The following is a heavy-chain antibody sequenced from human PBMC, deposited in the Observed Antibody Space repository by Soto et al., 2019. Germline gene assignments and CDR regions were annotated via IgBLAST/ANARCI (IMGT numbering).Heavy chain of an antibody. Sequence: GGSLRLSCAASGFTFSSYSMNWVRQAPGKGLEWVSYISSSSRTIYYADSVKGRFTISRDNSKNTLYLQMNSLRAEDTAVYYCARGFLFDYWGQGTLVTVSS. V-gene: IGHV3-48*01. CDR1: GFTFSSYS. D-gene: IGHD3-3*01. CDR3: ARGFLFDY. CDR2: ISSSSRTI. J-gene: IGHJ4*02.